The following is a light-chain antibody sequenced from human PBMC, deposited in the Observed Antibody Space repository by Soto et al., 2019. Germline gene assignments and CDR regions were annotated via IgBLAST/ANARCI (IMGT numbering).Light chain of an antibody. Sequence: FMVTQPHSVSESPGKTVTISCTRSSGSIASNYVQWYQQRPGSAPTTVIYEDNQRPSGVPDRFSGSIDSSSNSASLTISGLKTEDEADYYCQSYDSSTVVFGGGTKLTVL. CDR2: EDN. V-gene: IGLV6-57*04. CDR3: QSYDSSTVV. J-gene: IGLJ2*01. CDR1: SGSIASNY.